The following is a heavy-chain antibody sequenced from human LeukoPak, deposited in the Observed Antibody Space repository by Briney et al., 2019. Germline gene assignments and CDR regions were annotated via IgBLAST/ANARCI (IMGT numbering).Heavy chain of an antibody. CDR1: GGSISSSSYY. J-gene: IGHJ3*02. CDR3: ARLYCSSTSCVDAFDI. D-gene: IGHD2-2*01. V-gene: IGHV4-39*01. Sequence: SETLSLTCTVSGGSISSSSYYWGWLRQPPGKGLEWIGSIYYSGSTYYNPSLKSRVTIFVDTSKNQFSLKLSSVTAADTAVYYCARLYCSSTSCVDAFDIWGQGTMVTVSS. CDR2: IYYSGST.